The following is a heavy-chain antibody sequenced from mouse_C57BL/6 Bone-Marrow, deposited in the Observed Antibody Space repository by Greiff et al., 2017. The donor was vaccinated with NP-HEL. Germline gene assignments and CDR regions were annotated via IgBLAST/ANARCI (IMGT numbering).Heavy chain of an antibody. CDR1: GFSLTSYG. Sequence: VQLQESGPGLVQPSQSLSITCTVSGFSLTSYGVHWVRQSPGKGLEWLGVIWGGGSTDYIAAFISRLSISKDNSKSQVFFKMISLQADDTAIYYCALSITTVVADAMDYWGQGTSVTVSS. CDR2: IWGGGST. J-gene: IGHJ4*01. CDR3: ALSITTVVADAMDY. D-gene: IGHD1-1*01. V-gene: IGHV2-2*01.